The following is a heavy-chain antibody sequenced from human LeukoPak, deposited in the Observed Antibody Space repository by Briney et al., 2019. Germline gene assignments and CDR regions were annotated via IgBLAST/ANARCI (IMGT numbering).Heavy chain of an antibody. CDR3: AKPSIPARPFLPYLSYYLDV. J-gene: IGHJ6*03. Sequence: PGGSLRLSCVASEFTFSRFAMIWVRQAPGRGLEWISSVSGTGDKTHYTDSVKGRFTISRDNSENTLYLHMSAPRAADTAVYYCAKPSIPARPFLPYLSYYLDVWGEGTTVIVSS. CDR2: VSGTGDKT. V-gene: IGHV3-23*01. CDR1: EFTFSRFA. D-gene: IGHD6-6*01.